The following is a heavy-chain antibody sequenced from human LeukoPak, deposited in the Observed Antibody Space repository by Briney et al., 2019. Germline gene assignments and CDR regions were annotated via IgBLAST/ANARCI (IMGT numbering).Heavy chain of an antibody. CDR3: ARQGGGFWYFDL. Sequence: SETLSLTCTVSGGSISRYCWSWIRQPPGKGLEWIGYIYYSGSTNYNPSLKSRATISVDTSKNQFSLKLSSVTAADTAVYYCARQGGGFWYFDLWGRGTLVTVSS. V-gene: IGHV4-59*08. CDR1: GGSISRYC. J-gene: IGHJ2*01. D-gene: IGHD6-25*01. CDR2: IYYSGST.